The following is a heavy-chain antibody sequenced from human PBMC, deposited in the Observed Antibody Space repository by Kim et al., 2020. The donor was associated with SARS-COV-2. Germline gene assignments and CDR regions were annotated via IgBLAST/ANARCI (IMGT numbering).Heavy chain of an antibody. J-gene: IGHJ4*02. V-gene: IGHV3-64D*06. CDR3: VKDSVVVGAYSLPDY. Sequence: GGSLRLSCSASGFTFSSYAMHWVRQAPGKGLEYVSAISSNGGSTYYADSVKGRFTISRDNSKNTLYLQMSSLRAEDTAVYYCVKDSVVVGAYSLPDYWGQGTLVTVSS. D-gene: IGHD2-15*01. CDR2: ISSNGGST. CDR1: GFTFSSYA.